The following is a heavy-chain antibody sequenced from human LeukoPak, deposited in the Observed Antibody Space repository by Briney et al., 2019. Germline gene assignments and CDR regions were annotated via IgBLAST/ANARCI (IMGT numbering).Heavy chain of an antibody. J-gene: IGHJ4*02. V-gene: IGHV7-4-1*02. Sequence: ASVKVSCKASGYTFTSYAMNWVRQAPGQGLEWMGWINTNTGNPTYAQGFTGRFVFSLDTSVSTAYLQISSLKAEDTAVYYCARADAGSEAEDFDHWGQGTLVTVSS. D-gene: IGHD5-24*01. CDR2: INTNTGNP. CDR1: GYTFTSYA. CDR3: ARADAGSEAEDFDH.